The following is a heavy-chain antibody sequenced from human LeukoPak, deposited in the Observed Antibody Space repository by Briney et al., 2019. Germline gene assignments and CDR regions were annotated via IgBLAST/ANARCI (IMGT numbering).Heavy chain of an antibody. CDR2: ISAYNGNT. D-gene: IGHD3-22*01. J-gene: IGHJ4*02. CDR3: ARDQTRYYYDSSGILPFDY. Sequence: ASVKVSCKASGYTFTSYGISWVRQAPGQGLEWMGWISAYNGNTNYAQKLQGRVTMTTDTSTSTAYMELRSLRSDDTAVYYCARDQTRYYYDSSGILPFDYWGQGPRSPSPQ. CDR1: GYTFTSYG. V-gene: IGHV1-18*01.